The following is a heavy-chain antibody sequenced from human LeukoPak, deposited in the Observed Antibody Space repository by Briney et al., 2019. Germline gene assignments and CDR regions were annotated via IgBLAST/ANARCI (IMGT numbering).Heavy chain of an antibody. J-gene: IGHJ4*02. CDR3: ARTGGWLYYFDY. CDR2: IYYSGST. CDR1: GGSISSYY. V-gene: IGHV4-59*08. Sequence: SETLSLTCTVSGGSISSYYWSWIRQPPGKGLEWIGYIYYSGSTNYNPSLKSRVTISVDTSKNQFSLKLSSMTAADTAVYYCARTGGWLYYFDYWGQGTLVTVSS. D-gene: IGHD5-24*01.